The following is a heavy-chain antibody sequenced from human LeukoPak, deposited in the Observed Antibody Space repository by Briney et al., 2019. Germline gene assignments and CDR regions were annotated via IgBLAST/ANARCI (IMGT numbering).Heavy chain of an antibody. CDR2: TNQDGSQQ. D-gene: IGHD2-21*02. CDR1: GFALSSYW. Sequence: PGGSLRLSCAASGFALSSYWMAWVRHSPETGLEWVAYTNQDGSQQWFVDAVRGRFAISRDNARNSLYLQMSSLRVDDTAVYYCARMPRLLDYWGQGVLVTVSS. J-gene: IGHJ4*02. CDR3: ARMPRLLDY. V-gene: IGHV3-7*01.